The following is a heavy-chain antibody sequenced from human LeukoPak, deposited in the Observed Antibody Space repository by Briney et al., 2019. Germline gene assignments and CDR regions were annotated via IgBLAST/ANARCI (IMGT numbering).Heavy chain of an antibody. J-gene: IGHJ4*02. CDR2: IYPGDSDT. CDR3: ARHGSVGATNSRFDY. Sequence: GESLQISCKGSGYSFTSYWIGWMRQISGKGLEWMGIIYPGDSDTRYSPSFQGQVTIAADKSISTAYLQWSSLKASDTAMYYCARHGSVGATNSRFDYWGQGTLVTVSS. V-gene: IGHV5-51*01. CDR1: GYSFTSYW. D-gene: IGHD1-26*01.